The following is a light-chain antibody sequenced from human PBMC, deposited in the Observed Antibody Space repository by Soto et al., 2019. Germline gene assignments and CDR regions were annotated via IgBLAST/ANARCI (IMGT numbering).Light chain of an antibody. Sequence: QSALTQPASVSGSPGQSITISCTGTSRDVGSYNLVSWYQQHPGKAPKLMIYEGSKRTSGVSNRFSGSKSGNTASLTISGLQAEDEADYYCCSYAGSSTDVVFGGGTKLTVL. V-gene: IGLV2-23*01. J-gene: IGLJ2*01. CDR2: EGS. CDR1: SRDVGSYNL. CDR3: CSYAGSSTDVV.